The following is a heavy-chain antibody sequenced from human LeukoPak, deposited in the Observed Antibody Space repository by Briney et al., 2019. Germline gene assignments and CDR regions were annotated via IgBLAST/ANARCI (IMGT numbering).Heavy chain of an antibody. Sequence: GESLRLSCAASGFTFSSYSINWVRQAPGKGLEWVSSISSISSYIYYADSVKGRFTISRDAPHNPLYLQMNSLRAEDTAVYFCARGGVDYYGSGTYYLMYYFDYWGQGALVTVSS. CDR2: ISSISSYI. V-gene: IGHV3-21*04. CDR3: ARGGVDYYGSGTYYLMYYFDY. CDR1: GFTFSSYS. D-gene: IGHD3-10*01. J-gene: IGHJ4*02.